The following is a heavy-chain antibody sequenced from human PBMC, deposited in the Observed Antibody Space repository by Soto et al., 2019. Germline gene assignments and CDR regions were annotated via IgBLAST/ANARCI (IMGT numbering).Heavy chain of an antibody. CDR1: GDSISRSSFY. CDR3: ARHVRSGNYFSS. J-gene: IGHJ4*02. V-gene: IGHV4-39*01. Sequence: QLLLQESGPGLVKPSETLSLTCTVSGDSISRSSFYWGWIRQPPGKGLECIGIVYFTGSTNYIPSVTSRVTMSVDTSKNQFSLKLSSVTAADTAVYYWARHVRSGNYFSSWGQGTLFTVSS. CDR2: VYFTGST. D-gene: IGHD1-26*01.